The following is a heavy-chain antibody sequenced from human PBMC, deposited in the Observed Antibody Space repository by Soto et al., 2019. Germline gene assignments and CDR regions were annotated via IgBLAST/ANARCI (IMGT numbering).Heavy chain of an antibody. V-gene: IGHV1-2*02. D-gene: IGHD3-9*01. CDR3: ASSVLRYFDWLATYYYGMDV. CDR2: INPNSGGT. Sequence: APVKVSCKASGYTFTGYYMHWVRQAPGQGLEWMGWINPNSGGTNYAQKFQGRVTMTRDTSISTAYMELSRLRSDDTAVYYCASSVLRYFDWLATYYYGMDVWGQGTTVTVSS. J-gene: IGHJ6*02. CDR1: GYTFTGYY.